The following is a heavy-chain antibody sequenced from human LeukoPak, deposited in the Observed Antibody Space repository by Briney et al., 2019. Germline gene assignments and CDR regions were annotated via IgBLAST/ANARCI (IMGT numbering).Heavy chain of an antibody. CDR1: GGSISGHY. CDR3: ARRGSSWYVLDY. D-gene: IGHD6-13*01. CDR2: IYYSGST. J-gene: IGHJ4*02. V-gene: IGHV4-59*08. Sequence: SETLSLTCTVSGGSISGHYWSWIRQPPGKGLEWIGYIYYSGSTNYSPSLKSRVTISVDASKNQFSLKLSSMTAADTAVYYCARRGSSWYVLDYWGQGTLVTVSS.